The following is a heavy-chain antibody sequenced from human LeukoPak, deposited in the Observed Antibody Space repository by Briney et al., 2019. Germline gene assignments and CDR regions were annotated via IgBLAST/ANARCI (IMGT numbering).Heavy chain of an antibody. CDR2: IRSKAYGGTT. V-gene: IGHV3-49*04. D-gene: IGHD6-13*01. CDR3: TSSEKAPRIAAAGTFDY. Sequence: GGSLRLSCTASGFTFGDYAMSWVRQAPGKGLEWVGFIRSKAYGGTTEYAASVKGRFTISRDDSKSIAYLQMNSLKTEDTAVYYCTSSEKAPRIAAAGTFDYWGQGTLVTVSS. J-gene: IGHJ4*02. CDR1: GFTFGDYA.